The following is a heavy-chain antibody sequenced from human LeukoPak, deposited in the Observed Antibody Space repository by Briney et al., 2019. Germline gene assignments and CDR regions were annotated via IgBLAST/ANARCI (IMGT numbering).Heavy chain of an antibody. CDR3: AKARIEALGTGAFDV. CDR1: GYTFSIYA. CDR2: FTATEGSA. Sequence: GGSLRLSCAASGYTFSIYAMTWVRRAPGEGLEWVAAFTATEGSAQYAESVKGRFTISRDNSKNTLYLQMNRMRAEDTAVYYCAKARIEALGTGAFDVWGQGTMVTVSS. J-gene: IGHJ3*01. V-gene: IGHV3-23*01. D-gene: IGHD6-13*01.